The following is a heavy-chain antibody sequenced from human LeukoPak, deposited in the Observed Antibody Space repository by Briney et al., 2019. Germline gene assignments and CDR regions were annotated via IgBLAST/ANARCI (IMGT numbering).Heavy chain of an antibody. CDR2: IRYDGSPK. CDR1: GFTFSNYG. Sequence: PPGGSLRLSYTTSGFTFSNYGMHWVRQAPGKGPEWVAFIRYDGSPKYYADSVKSRFTISRDNSKNTLYLQMNSLRAEDTAIYYCAKDLGYCSTTSCAVAFDIWGQGTMVTVSS. D-gene: IGHD2-2*01. CDR3: AKDLGYCSTTSCAVAFDI. V-gene: IGHV3-30*02. J-gene: IGHJ3*02.